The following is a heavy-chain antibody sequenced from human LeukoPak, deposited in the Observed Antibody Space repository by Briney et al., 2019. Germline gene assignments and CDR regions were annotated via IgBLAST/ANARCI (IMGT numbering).Heavy chain of an antibody. V-gene: IGHV3-64*02. CDR1: GFTFSDYK. Sequence: GGSLRLSCVASGFTFSDYKMHWVRQAPGKGLEYVSAIRADAGNTYYADSVKGRFTVSRDNSKNTLYLQMGSLRAEDMALYYCAREIYGPGDLPYDCWGQGTWSSSPQ. CDR3: AREIYGPGDLPYDC. CDR2: IRADAGNT. D-gene: IGHD3-10*01. J-gene: IGHJ4*02.